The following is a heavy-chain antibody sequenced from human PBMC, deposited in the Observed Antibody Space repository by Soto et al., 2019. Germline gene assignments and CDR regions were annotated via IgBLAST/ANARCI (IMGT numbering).Heavy chain of an antibody. V-gene: IGHV6-1*01. CDR2: TYYRSKWYS. J-gene: IGHJ4*02. D-gene: IGHD1-26*01. CDR3: ARAAYSGSYQGYFDY. CDR1: GDSVSSNSAT. Sequence: PSQTLSLTCAISGDSVSSNSATWNWIRQSQSRGLEWLGRTYYRSKWYSDYAVSVKSRITINPDTSKNQFSLQLNSVTPEDTAVYYCARAAYSGSYQGYFDYWGQGTLVTVSS.